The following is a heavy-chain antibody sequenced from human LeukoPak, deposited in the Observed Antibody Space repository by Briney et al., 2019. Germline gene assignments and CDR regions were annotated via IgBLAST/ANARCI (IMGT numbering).Heavy chain of an antibody. D-gene: IGHD6-19*01. CDR1: GFTVSTNF. Sequence: PGGSLRLSCAASGFTVSTNFMSWVRQAPGKGLEWVSVIYSDSRTSYADSVRGRFTISRDNSKNMLHLQMSSLRAEDTAVCYCARELVAGGGRRGMDVWGQGTTVTVSS. CDR3: ARELVAGGGRRGMDV. CDR2: IYSDSRT. V-gene: IGHV3-66*01. J-gene: IGHJ6*02.